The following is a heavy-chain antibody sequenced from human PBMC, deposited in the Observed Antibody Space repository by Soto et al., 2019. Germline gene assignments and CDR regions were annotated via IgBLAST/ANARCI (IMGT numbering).Heavy chain of an antibody. Sequence: QVQLVQSGAEVKKPGSSVKVSCKASGGTFSSYAISWVRQAPGQGLEWMGGIIPIFGTANYAQKFQGRVTIPADDSRRTAYRGWGSVRSENTAVYCCARGGVGGGATIYYFDYWGQGTLVTVSS. D-gene: IGHD1-26*01. V-gene: IGHV1-69*01. CDR2: IIPIFGTA. CDR3: ARGGVGGGATIYYFDY. CDR1: GGTFSSYA. J-gene: IGHJ4*02.